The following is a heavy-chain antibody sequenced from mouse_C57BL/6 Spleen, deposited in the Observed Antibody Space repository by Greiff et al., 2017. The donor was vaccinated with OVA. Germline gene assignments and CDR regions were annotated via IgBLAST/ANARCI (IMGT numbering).Heavy chain of an antibody. CDR1: GFTFSDYY. D-gene: IGHD1-1*01. CDR3: ARLRGSWFAY. V-gene: IGHV5-16*01. CDR2: INYDGSST. Sequence: EVKLVESEGGLVQPGRSMKLSCTASGFTFSDYYMAWVRQVPEKGLEWVANINYDGSSTYYLDSLKSRFIISRDNAKNILYLQMSSLKSEDTATYYCARLRGSWFAYWGQGTLVTVSA. J-gene: IGHJ3*01.